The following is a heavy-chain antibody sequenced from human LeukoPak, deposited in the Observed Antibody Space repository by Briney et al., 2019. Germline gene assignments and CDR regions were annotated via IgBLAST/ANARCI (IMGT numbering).Heavy chain of an antibody. Sequence: PGGSLRLSCAASGFTFSSYEMNWVRQAPGKGLEWVSYISSSGSTIYYADSVKGRFTISRDNAKNSLYLQMNSLRAEDTAVYYCASLCSYSGYDSPLDYWGQGTLVTVSS. CDR3: ASLCSYSGYDSPLDY. D-gene: IGHD5-12*01. V-gene: IGHV3-48*03. CDR1: GFTFSSYE. CDR2: ISSSGSTI. J-gene: IGHJ4*02.